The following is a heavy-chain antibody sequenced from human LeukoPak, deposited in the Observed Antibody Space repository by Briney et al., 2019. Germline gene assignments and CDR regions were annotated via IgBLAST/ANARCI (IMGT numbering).Heavy chain of an antibody. D-gene: IGHD2-2*01. CDR2: INPSGGST. CDR1: GYTFTSNY. J-gene: IGHJ4*02. V-gene: IGHV1-46*01. Sequence: ASVKVSCKASGYTFTSNYMHWVRQAPGQGLEWMGIINPSGGSTSYAQKFQGRVTMTRDTSTSTVYMELSSLRSEDTAVYYCARADIVVVPAAPYFDYWGQGTLVTVSS. CDR3: ARADIVVVPAAPYFDY.